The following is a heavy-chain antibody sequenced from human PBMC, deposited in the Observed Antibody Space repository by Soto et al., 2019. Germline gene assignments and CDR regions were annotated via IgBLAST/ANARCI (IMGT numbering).Heavy chain of an antibody. J-gene: IGHJ4*02. Sequence: PSETLSLTCTVSGDSITSNSCFWAWIRQPPGKGLEWIGSIYYSGTTYYNPSLKSRVTISVDRSKNQFSLKLSSVTAADTAVYYCARHFSVDYWGQGALVTVSS. CDR3: ARHFSVDY. V-gene: IGHV4-39*01. CDR1: GDSITSNSCF. CDR2: IYYSGTT.